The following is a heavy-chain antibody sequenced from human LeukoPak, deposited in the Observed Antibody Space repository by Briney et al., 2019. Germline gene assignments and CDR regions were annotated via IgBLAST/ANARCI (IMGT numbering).Heavy chain of an antibody. CDR2: ISVDGNNK. Sequence: PGGSLRLSCVAPGFTFNTYGIHWVRQAPGKGLEWVAGISVDGNNKDYSDSVKGRFTISRDNSKNILYLQMNSLRAEDTAVYYCAKAAYCTSTSCHFSGYAQRPLDSWGQGTLVTVSS. D-gene: IGHD2-2*01. CDR3: AKAAYCTSTSCHFSGYAQRPLDS. CDR1: GFTFNTYG. V-gene: IGHV3-30*18. J-gene: IGHJ4*02.